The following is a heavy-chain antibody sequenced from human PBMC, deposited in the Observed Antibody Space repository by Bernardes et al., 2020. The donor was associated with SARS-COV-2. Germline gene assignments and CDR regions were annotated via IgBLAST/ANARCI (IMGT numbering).Heavy chain of an antibody. CDR3: ARQPITIFGVVTHFDY. CDR2: IYYSGST. V-gene: IGHV4-31*03. J-gene: IGHJ4*02. D-gene: IGHD3-3*01. CDR1: GGSISSGGYY. Sequence: SETLSLTCTVSGGSISSGGYYWSWIRQHPGKGLEWIGYIYYSGSTYYNPSLKSRVTISVDTSKNQFSLKLSSVTAADTAVYYCARQPITIFGVVTHFDYWGQGTLVTVSS.